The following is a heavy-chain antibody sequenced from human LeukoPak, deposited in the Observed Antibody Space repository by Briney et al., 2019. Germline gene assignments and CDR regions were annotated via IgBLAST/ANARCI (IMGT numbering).Heavy chain of an antibody. J-gene: IGHJ3*02. V-gene: IGHV4-38-2*02. Sequence: PSETLSLTSTVSGYSISGGYYWGWIRQPPGKGLGWIGNINHSGSTTFNPPLKGRVNISVDTSKNQSSLKLSSVTAADTAVYYCARDYDYWAGYHAFDMWGQGTLVTVSS. D-gene: IGHD3-3*01. CDR1: GYSISGGYY. CDR2: INHSGST. CDR3: ARDYDYWAGYHAFDM.